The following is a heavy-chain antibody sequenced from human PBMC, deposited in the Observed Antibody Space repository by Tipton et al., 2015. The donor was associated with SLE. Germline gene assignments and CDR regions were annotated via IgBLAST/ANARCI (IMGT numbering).Heavy chain of an antibody. CDR2: IYHSGSS. CDR1: GGSISSGDYY. J-gene: IGHJ4*02. V-gene: IGHV4-30-4*01. CDR3: ARGDPEGYFDF. Sequence: TLSLTCTVSGGSISSGDYYWSCIRQPPGKGLEWIGYIYHSGSSTYNASLKSRVTISQDTSKIQFSLKLISVTAADTAVYYCARGDPEGYFDFWGQGTLVTVSS.